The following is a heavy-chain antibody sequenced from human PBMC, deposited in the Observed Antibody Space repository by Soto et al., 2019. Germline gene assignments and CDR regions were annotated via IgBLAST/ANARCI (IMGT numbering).Heavy chain of an antibody. D-gene: IGHD2-2*01. CDR2: ISGRATST. CDR3: AKELYADN. V-gene: IGHV3-23*01. J-gene: IGHJ4*02. CDR1: GITFSGFA. Sequence: EVKLLESGGGLVQPGGSLRLSCAASGITFSGFAMSWVRQAPGKGLEWVSGISGRATSTYYADSVKGRFTISRDNSKNTLYLQMNSLTVGDTAVYYCAKELYADNWGQGTLVTVSS.